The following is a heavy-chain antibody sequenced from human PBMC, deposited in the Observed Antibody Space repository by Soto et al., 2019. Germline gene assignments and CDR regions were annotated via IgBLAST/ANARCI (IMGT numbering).Heavy chain of an antibody. V-gene: IGHV4-59*01. D-gene: IGHD3-22*01. CDR1: GGSISSYY. Sequence: PSETLSLTCTVSGGSISSYYWAWIRQPPGKGLEWIGYFFGSESTNYNPFLKSRVTISVDTSRNQFSLELTSVTAADTAVYYCARAEGGMIVVNWAQGTLVTVSS. J-gene: IGHJ4*02. CDR2: FFGSEST. CDR3: ARAEGGMIVVN.